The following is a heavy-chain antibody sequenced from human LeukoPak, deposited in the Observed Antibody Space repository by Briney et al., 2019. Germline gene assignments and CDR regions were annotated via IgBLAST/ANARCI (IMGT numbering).Heavy chain of an antibody. J-gene: IGHJ4*02. V-gene: IGHV3-23*01. CDR2: ISGGASST. Sequence: GGSLRLSCVASGFTFSNFVMNWVRQAPGKGLEWISTISGGASSTYYADSVKGRFTISRDNSKNTLYLQMNSLRAEDTAVYYCARDDYGSGSRLWGQGTLVTVSS. CDR3: ARDDYGSGSRL. D-gene: IGHD3-10*01. CDR1: GFTFSNFV.